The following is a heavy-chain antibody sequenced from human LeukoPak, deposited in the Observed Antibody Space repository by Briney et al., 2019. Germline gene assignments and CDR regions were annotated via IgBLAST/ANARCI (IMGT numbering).Heavy chain of an antibody. CDR1: GYTFTGYY. V-gene: IGHV1-2*02. Sequence: GASVKVSCKACGYTFTGYYMHWVRQAPGQGLEWMGWINPNSGGTNYAQKFQGRVTMTRDTSISTAYMELSRLRSDDTAVYYCARTLEGVVVPAALDYWGQGTLVTVSS. CDR3: ARTLEGVVVPAALDY. CDR2: INPNSGGT. J-gene: IGHJ4*02. D-gene: IGHD2-2*01.